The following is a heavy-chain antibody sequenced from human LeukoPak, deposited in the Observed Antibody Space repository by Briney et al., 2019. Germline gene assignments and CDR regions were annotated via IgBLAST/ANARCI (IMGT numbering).Heavy chain of an antibody. V-gene: IGHV3-7*03. CDR3: ARDDY. CDR2: IKQDGSEK. CDR1: GFILSSYR. Sequence: PGGPLRLSCAASGFILSSYRMIGVPEAPGKGLEGVANIKQDGSEKFYVDSVKGRDTINRDNDKNSLYLQMNSLRAEDTAGYYLARDDYWGQGPLVTVSS. J-gene: IGHJ4*02.